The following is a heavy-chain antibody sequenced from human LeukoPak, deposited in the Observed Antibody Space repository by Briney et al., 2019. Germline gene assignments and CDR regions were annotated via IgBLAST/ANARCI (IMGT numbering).Heavy chain of an antibody. CDR2: XSYXXSXX. Sequence: GGSLRLSCAASGFTFXNAWMNWVRQAPGXXXXXXXXXSYXXSXXXXXXXXXXXXTISXDNSKNTLYXQMNNLRAEDTAIYYCXREWPRGGKYCDCWGQGTLVTVSS. J-gene: IGHJ4*02. CDR1: GFTFXNAW. V-gene: IGHV3-30*03. D-gene: IGHD5-24*01. CDR3: XREWPRGGKYCDC.